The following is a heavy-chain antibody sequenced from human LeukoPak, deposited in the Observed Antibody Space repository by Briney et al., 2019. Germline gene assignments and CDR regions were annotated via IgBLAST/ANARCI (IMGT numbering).Heavy chain of an antibody. D-gene: IGHD3-10*01. V-gene: IGHV1-2*02. CDR2: INPNSGST. Sequence: SVKVSCKASGYTFTGYYMHWVRQAPGQGLEWMGWINPNSGSTSYAQKFQGRVTMTTDTSTSTAYMELRSLRSDDTAVYYCARDRDPITMVRGVAPHDYWGQGTLVTVSS. CDR3: ARDRDPITMVRGVAPHDY. CDR1: GYTFTGYY. J-gene: IGHJ4*02.